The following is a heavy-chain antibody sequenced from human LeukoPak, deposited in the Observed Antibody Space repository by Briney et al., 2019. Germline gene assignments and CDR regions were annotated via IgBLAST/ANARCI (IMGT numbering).Heavy chain of an antibody. Sequence: GGSLRLSCAASGFTLSNYAMTWVRQAPGKGLEWVSALSSSCGSTYEDSVKGRFTISRDNSKNTLYLQMNSLRAEDTAVYYCAKSYDFWSGYVEYWGQGTLVTVSS. CDR1: GFTLSNYA. CDR2: LSSSCGST. V-gene: IGHV3-23*01. J-gene: IGHJ4*02. D-gene: IGHD3-3*01. CDR3: AKSYDFWSGYVEY.